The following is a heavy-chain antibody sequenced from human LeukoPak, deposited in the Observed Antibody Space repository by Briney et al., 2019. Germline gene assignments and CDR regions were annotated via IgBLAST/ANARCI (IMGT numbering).Heavy chain of an antibody. V-gene: IGHV3-21*01. Sequence: GGSLRLSCAASGFTFSSYSMNWVRQAPGKGLEWVSSISSSSSYIYYADSVKGRFTICRDNAKNSLYLQMNSLRAEDTAVYYCARNRDSSGYYLGPFDYWGQGTLVTVSS. CDR1: GFTFSSYS. CDR3: ARNRDSSGYYLGPFDY. J-gene: IGHJ4*02. CDR2: ISSSSSYI. D-gene: IGHD3-22*01.